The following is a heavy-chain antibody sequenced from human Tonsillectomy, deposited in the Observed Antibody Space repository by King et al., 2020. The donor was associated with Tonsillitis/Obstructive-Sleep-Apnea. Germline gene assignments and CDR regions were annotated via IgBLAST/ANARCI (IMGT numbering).Heavy chain of an antibody. Sequence: VQLQQWGAGLLKPSETLSLTCAVYGGSFIGYYWTWIRQPPGKGPEWIGEINHSGSTNYNPSLKSRVTISVDTSKNQFSLRLSSVTAADTAVYYCARAYYDYIGVLFDYWGQGTLVTVSS. V-gene: IGHV4-34*01. CDR2: INHSGST. CDR3: ARAYYDYIGVLFDY. J-gene: IGHJ4*02. D-gene: IGHD3-16*01. CDR1: GGSFIGYY.